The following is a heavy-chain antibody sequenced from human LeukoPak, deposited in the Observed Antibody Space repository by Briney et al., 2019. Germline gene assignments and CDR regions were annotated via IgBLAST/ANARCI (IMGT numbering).Heavy chain of an antibody. J-gene: IGHJ6*03. Sequence: ASVKVSCKACGYTFNSYGISWVRQAPGQGLEWMGWISEYNGNTHYAQKLQGRVTVTTDTSTSTAYMELRNLRSDDTAVYYCARVIAAAGPPYYYYYMDVWGKGTTVTVSS. CDR1: GYTFNSYG. CDR3: ARVIAAAGPPYYYYYMDV. D-gene: IGHD6-13*01. CDR2: ISEYNGNT. V-gene: IGHV1-18*01.